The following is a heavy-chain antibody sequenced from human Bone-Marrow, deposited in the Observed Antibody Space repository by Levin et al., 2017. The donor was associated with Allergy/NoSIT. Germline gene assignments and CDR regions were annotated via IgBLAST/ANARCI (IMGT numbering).Heavy chain of an antibody. V-gene: IGHV1-8*01. Sequence: ASVKVSCKASGYTFSSYDINWVRQAPGQGLEWVGWMKPISGNTGYAQKFQGRVIMTRDTSISTAFMELSSLRSEDTAVYYCARGGGWSEYAFDIWGQGTMVTVSS. CDR3: ARGGGWSEYAFDI. CDR1: GYTFSSYD. CDR2: MKPISGNT. J-gene: IGHJ3*02. D-gene: IGHD2-15*01.